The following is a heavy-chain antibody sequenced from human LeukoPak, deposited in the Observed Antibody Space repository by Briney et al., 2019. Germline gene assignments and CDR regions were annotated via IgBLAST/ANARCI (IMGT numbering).Heavy chain of an antibody. J-gene: IGHJ4*02. V-gene: IGHV4-34*01. CDR3: ASQSQYVWGSYRYPTPFDY. Sequence: SETLSLTCAVYGGSFSGYHWSWIRQPPGKGLEWIGEINHSGSTNYNPSLKSRVTISVDTSKNQFSLKLSSVTAADTAVYYCASQSQYVWGSYRYPTPFDYWGQGTLVTVSS. D-gene: IGHD3-16*02. CDR2: INHSGST. CDR1: GGSFSGYH.